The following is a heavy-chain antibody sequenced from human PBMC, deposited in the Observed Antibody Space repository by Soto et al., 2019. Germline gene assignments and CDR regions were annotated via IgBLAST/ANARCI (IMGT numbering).Heavy chain of an antibody. Sequence: ASVKVSCKASGYTFTGYYMHWVRQAPGLGLEWMGWINPNSGGTNYAQKFQGRVTMTRDTSISTAYMELSRLRSDDTAVYYCARSRSKDCSGGSCHLLGYWGQGTLVTVSS. D-gene: IGHD2-15*01. V-gene: IGHV1-2*02. CDR2: INPNSGGT. CDR3: ARSRSKDCSGGSCHLLGY. J-gene: IGHJ4*02. CDR1: GYTFTGYY.